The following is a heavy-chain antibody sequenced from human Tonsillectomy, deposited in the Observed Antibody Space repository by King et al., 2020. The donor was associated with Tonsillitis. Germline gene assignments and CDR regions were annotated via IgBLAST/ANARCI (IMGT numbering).Heavy chain of an antibody. D-gene: IGHD4-23*01. J-gene: IGHJ4*02. Sequence: VQLVESGGGLVQPGGSLRLTCAASGFTFSSYAMSWVRQAPGKGLEWVSAISGSGSSTYHADSVKGRFTISRDNSKNTLYLQMNSLRAEDTAVYYCAKDGLGWFQAHYWGQGTLVTVSS. CDR1: GFTFSSYA. CDR2: ISGSGSST. CDR3: AKDGLGWFQAHY. V-gene: IGHV3-23*04.